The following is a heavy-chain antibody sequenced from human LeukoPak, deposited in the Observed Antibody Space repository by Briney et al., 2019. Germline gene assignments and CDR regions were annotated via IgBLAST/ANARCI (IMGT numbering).Heavy chain of an antibody. D-gene: IGHD5-24*01. V-gene: IGHV3-9*01. Sequence: GGSLRLSCAASGFTFDDYAMHWVRQAPGKGLEWVSGISWSSGSIGYADSVKGRFTISRDNAKNSLYLQMNSLRAEDTALYYCAKEKRWLQSGTFDYWGQGTLVTVSS. CDR1: GFTFDDYA. CDR3: AKEKRWLQSGTFDY. CDR2: ISWSSGSI. J-gene: IGHJ4*02.